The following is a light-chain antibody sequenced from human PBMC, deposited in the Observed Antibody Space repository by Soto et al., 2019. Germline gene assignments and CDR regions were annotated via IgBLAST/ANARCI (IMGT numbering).Light chain of an antibody. Sequence: EIVMTQSPATLSVSPGERATLSCRASQSVSRNLAWYQQKPGQAPRLLIYGASARATGIPARFSGSGSGTEFTLTISSLQSEDFAVYYCRHYNNWPPWTFGQGTKVEIK. CDR3: RHYNNWPPWT. CDR2: GAS. J-gene: IGKJ1*01. V-gene: IGKV3-15*01. CDR1: QSVSRN.